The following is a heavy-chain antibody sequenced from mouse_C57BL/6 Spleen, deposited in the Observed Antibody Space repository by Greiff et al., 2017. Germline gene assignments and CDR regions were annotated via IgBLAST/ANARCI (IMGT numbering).Heavy chain of an antibody. J-gene: IGHJ3*01. Sequence: QVQLQQSGAELVKPGASVKLSCKASGYTFTEYTIHWVKQRPGQGLEWIGWFYPGSGSTKYNEKFKDKATLTADKSSSTVYLELSRLTSDDSAVFFCAGHDDHLYGYDGGAWFAYWGQGTLVTVSA. CDR1: GYTFTEYT. D-gene: IGHD2-2*01. CDR3: AGHDDHLYGYDGGAWFAY. V-gene: IGHV1-62-2*01. CDR2: FYPGSGST.